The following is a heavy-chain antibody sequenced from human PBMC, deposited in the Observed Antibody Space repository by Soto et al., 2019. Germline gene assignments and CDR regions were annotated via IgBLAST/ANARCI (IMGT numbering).Heavy chain of an antibody. CDR2: IKSKSDGGTT. J-gene: IGHJ5*02. Sequence: GGSLRLSCAASGFTFSDAWMSWVRQAPGKGLDCVGRIKSKSDGGTTEHAAPVRGRFTISRDDSKNTLYLQMNSLKTEDTAVYYCTTDLWRIAVVVGSTGYFNPWGQGTPVTVSS. CDR3: TTDLWRIAVVVGSTGYFNP. V-gene: IGHV3-15*01. D-gene: IGHD2-15*01. CDR1: GFTFSDAW.